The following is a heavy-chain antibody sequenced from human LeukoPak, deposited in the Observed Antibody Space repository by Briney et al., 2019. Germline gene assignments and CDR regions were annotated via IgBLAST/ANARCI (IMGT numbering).Heavy chain of an antibody. CDR3: ARGGATDDY. CDR2: ISSSSSYI. Sequence: GGSLTLSWTPSGFTFSSYSKNCARQAPGKGLEWVSSISSSSSYIFYADAVKGRFTISRDNANNSLYLQMNSLRAEDTAVYYCARGGATDDYWGQGTLVTVSS. D-gene: IGHD1-26*01. CDR1: GFTFSSYS. V-gene: IGHV3-21*01. J-gene: IGHJ4*02.